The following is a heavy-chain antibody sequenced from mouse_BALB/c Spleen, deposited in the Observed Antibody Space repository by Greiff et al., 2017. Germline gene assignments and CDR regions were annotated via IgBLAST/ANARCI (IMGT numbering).Heavy chain of an antibody. CDR2: INSNGGST. CDR1: GFTFSSYG. J-gene: IGHJ3*01. Sequence: VQLQQSGGGLVQPGGSLKLSCAASGFTFSSYGMSWVRQTPDKRLELVATINSNGGSTYYPDSVKGRFTISRDNAKNTLYLQMSSLKSEDTAMYYCASPILAWFAYWGQGTLVTVSA. CDR3: ASPILAWFAY. V-gene: IGHV5-6-3*01.